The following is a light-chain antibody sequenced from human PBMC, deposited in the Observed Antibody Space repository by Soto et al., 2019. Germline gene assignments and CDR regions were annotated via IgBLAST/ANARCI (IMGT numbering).Light chain of an antibody. CDR2: TAS. V-gene: IGKV1-27*01. J-gene: IGKJ1*01. CDR3: QKYDSAPT. CDR1: QGISNS. Sequence: DMQMTQSPSSLAASVGDRVTITCRPSQGISNSLAWYQQKPRTVPKLLIHTASTLQSGVPSRFSGSGSRKDFTLTISSLQPEDAATYYCQKYDSAPTFGPGTKVDIK.